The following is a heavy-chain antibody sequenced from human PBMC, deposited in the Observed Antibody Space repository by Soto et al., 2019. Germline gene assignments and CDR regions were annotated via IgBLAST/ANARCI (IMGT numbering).Heavy chain of an antibody. CDR1: GFTFSSYG. V-gene: IGHV3-30*18. D-gene: IGHD2-15*01. CDR2: ISYDGSNK. J-gene: IGHJ6*02. Sequence: QVQLVESGGGVVQPGRSLRLSCAASGFTFSSYGMHWVRQAPGKGLEWVAVISYDGSNKYYADSVKGRFTISRDNTKNTLYLQMNSLRAEDTAVYYCAKVVLEMVVPEYSMDVWGQGTTVTVSS. CDR3: AKVVLEMVVPEYSMDV.